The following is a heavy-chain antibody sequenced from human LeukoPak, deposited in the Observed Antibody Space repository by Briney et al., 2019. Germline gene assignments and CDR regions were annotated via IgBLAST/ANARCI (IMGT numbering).Heavy chain of an antibody. Sequence: ASVKVSCKASGYTFADYYIHWVRQAPGQGLEWVGWMNPKSGDTNYARSFQGRVTMTRDTSISTAYMELSRLRFDDTAVYYCAPLPQYCSRTSCPQNWGQGTLVTVSS. CDR3: APLPQYCSRTSCPQN. J-gene: IGHJ4*02. V-gene: IGHV1-2*02. CDR1: GYTFADYY. CDR2: MNPKSGDT. D-gene: IGHD2-2*01.